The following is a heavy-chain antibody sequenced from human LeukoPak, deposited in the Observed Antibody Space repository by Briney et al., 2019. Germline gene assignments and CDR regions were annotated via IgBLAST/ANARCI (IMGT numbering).Heavy chain of an antibody. J-gene: IGHJ3*02. CDR1: GFTFSSDS. CDR2: ISSSSSYI. Sequence: PGGSLRLSCAASGFTFSSDSMNWVRQAPGKGLEWVSSISSSSSYIYYADSVKGRFTISRDNAKNSLYLQMNSLRAEDTAVYYCARIGVSAFDIWGQGTMVTVSS. V-gene: IGHV3-21*01. CDR3: ARIGVSAFDI.